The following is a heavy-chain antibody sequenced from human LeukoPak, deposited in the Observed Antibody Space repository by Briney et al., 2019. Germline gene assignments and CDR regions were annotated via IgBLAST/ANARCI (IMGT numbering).Heavy chain of an antibody. CDR3: AKDAASTIFGVVTPYFDY. Sequence: GGSLRLSCVVSGFSLSNYAMNWVRQAPGKGPEWVSYISSANSHIYYADSVKGRFTISRDNAKNSLYLQMNSLRAEDMALYYCAKDAASTIFGVVTPYFDYWGQGTLVTVSS. J-gene: IGHJ4*02. CDR2: ISSANSHI. V-gene: IGHV3-21*04. D-gene: IGHD3-3*01. CDR1: GFSLSNYA.